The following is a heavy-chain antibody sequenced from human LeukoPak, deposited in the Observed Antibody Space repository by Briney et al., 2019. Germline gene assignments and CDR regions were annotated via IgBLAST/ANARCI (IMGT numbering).Heavy chain of an antibody. J-gene: IGHJ4*02. CDR1: GYTFTGYY. CDR2: INPNSGGT. CDR3: ARDMAYYDILTGQMDY. D-gene: IGHD3-9*01. Sequence: PSVKVSCKASGYTFTGYYMHWVRQAPGQGLEWTGRINPNSGGTNYAQKFQGRVTMTRDTSISTAYMELSRLRSDDTAVYYCARDMAYYDILTGQMDYWGQGTLVTVSS. V-gene: IGHV1-2*06.